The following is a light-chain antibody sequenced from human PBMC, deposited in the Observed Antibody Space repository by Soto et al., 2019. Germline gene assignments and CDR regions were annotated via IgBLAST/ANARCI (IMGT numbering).Light chain of an antibody. Sequence: QSVLTQPASVSGSPGQSITISCTGTSSDVGGYNYVSWYQQHPGKAPKLTIYDVSNRPSGVSNRFSGSKSGNTASLTISGLQAEDEADYYCSSYTSSSTLKVFGGGTQLTVL. CDR3: SSYTSSSTLKV. CDR2: DVS. J-gene: IGLJ2*01. V-gene: IGLV2-14*01. CDR1: SSDVGGYNY.